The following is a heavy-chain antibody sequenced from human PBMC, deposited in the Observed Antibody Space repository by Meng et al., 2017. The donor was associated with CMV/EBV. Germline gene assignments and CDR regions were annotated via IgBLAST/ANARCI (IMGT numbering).Heavy chain of an antibody. J-gene: IGHJ6*02. D-gene: IGHD2-2*01. CDR1: GFTFSSYE. V-gene: IGHV3-48*03. CDR3: ARGGNQIPAAIRTYYYYYGMDV. CDR2: ISSSGSTI. Sequence: GESLKISCAASGFTFSSYEMNWVRQAPGKGLEWVSYISSSGSTIYYADSVKGRFTISRDNAKNSLYLQMNSLRAEDTAVYYCARGGNQIPAAIRTYYYYYGMDVWGQGTTVTVSS.